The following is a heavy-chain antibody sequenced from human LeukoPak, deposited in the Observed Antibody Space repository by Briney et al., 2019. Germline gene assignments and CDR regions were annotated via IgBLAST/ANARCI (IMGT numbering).Heavy chain of an antibody. CDR2: IYYSGST. CDR1: GGSISSNSYY. Sequence: PSETLSLTCTVSGGSISSNSYYWVCIRQPPGKGLEWIGSIYYSGSTYYNPSLKSRVTISVDTSKNQFSLKLSSVTAADTAVYCCARHGSTFQHWGQGTLVTVSS. CDR3: ARHGSTFQH. D-gene: IGHD3-10*01. J-gene: IGHJ1*01. V-gene: IGHV4-39*01.